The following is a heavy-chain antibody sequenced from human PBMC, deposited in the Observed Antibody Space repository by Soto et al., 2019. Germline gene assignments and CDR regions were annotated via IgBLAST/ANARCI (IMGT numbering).Heavy chain of an antibody. D-gene: IGHD3-10*01. Sequence: ASVKVSCKASGYTFTGYYMHWVRQAPGQGLEWMGWINPNSGGTNYAQKFQGWVTMTRDTSISTAYMELSRLRSEDTAVYYCATDLYGSGSTSGDAFDIWGQGTMVTVSS. CDR2: INPNSGGT. V-gene: IGHV1-2*04. J-gene: IGHJ3*02. CDR3: ATDLYGSGSTSGDAFDI. CDR1: GYTFTGYY.